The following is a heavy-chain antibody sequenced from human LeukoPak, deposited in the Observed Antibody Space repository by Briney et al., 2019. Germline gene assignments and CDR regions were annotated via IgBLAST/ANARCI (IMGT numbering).Heavy chain of an antibody. CDR2: IIPIFGTA. J-gene: IGHJ6*03. CDR3: ATHPQEAYCSSTSCYTGYYYYMDV. D-gene: IGHD2-2*02. V-gene: IGHV1-69*05. Sequence: ASVKVSCKASGGTFSSYAISWVRQAPGQGLEWMGGIIPIFGTANYAQKFQGRVTITTDESTSTAYMELSSLRSEDTAVYYCATHPQEAYCSSTSCYTGYYYYMDVWGKGTTVTVSS. CDR1: GGTFSSYA.